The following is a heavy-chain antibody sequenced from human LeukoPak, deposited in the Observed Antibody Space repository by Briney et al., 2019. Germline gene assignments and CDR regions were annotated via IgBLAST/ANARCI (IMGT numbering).Heavy chain of an antibody. Sequence: GGSLRLSCAASGFIFSSYWMSWVRQAPGKGLEWVGNIKPDGSGKYYMDSVKGRFTISRDNAKNSLYLQMNSLTAEDTAIYYCTTTLNIALAGYIWGQGTMVTVS. J-gene: IGHJ3*02. D-gene: IGHD6-19*01. CDR3: TTTLNIALAGYI. V-gene: IGHV3-7*01. CDR2: IKPDGSGK. CDR1: GFIFSSYW.